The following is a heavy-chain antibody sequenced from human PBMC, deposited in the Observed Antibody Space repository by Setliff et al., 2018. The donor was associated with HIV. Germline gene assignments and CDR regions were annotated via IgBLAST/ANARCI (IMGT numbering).Heavy chain of an antibody. Sequence: VSCKATEYMILAYKMNWVRQAPGQGLEWIGRISPNNGVAEYAPKFQGRVIMTLDTSISTAYLEIPRLTSDGAAVYYCARPRVFDSFDVWGQGTMVTVSS. J-gene: IGHJ3*01. CDR1: EYMILAYK. CDR2: ISPNNGVA. CDR3: ARPRVFDSFDV. V-gene: IGHV1-2*06.